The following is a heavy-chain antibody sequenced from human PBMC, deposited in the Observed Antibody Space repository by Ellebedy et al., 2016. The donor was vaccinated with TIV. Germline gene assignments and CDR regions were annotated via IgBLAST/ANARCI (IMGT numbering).Heavy chain of an antibody. V-gene: IGHV3-73*01. J-gene: IGHJ3*01. D-gene: IGHD3-10*01. CDR3: SYGSAV. CDR2: IRNQANNYAP. Sequence: GGSLRLSXAASGFTFSGSSIHWVRQASGKGLEWIALIRNQANNYAPAYSASVRGRFIISRDDSRNTAYLQMNSLKAEDTAVYFCSYGSAVWGQGTLVTVSS. CDR1: GFTFSGSS.